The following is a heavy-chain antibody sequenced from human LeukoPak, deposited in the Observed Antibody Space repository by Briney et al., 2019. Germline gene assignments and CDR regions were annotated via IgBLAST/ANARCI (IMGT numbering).Heavy chain of an antibody. CDR1: GGTFSSYA. Sequence: SVKVSCKASGGTFSSYAISWVRQAPGQGLEWMGGIIPIFGTANYAQKFQGRVTITADESTSTAYMELSSLRAEDTAVYYCARDIGFLYSSSPADWFDPWGQGTLVTVSS. V-gene: IGHV1-69*01. D-gene: IGHD6-6*01. CDR2: IIPIFGTA. CDR3: ARDIGFLYSSSPADWFDP. J-gene: IGHJ5*02.